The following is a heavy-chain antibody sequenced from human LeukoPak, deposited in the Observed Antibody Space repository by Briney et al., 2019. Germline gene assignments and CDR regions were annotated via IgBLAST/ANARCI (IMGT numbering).Heavy chain of an antibody. Sequence: PGESLKISCKGSGYSFTSYWIGWVRQMPGKGLEWMGIIYPGDSDTRYSPSFQGQVTISADKSISTAYLQWSSLKASDTAMYYCARSIHDYGDAFYIWGQGTMVTVSS. V-gene: IGHV5-51*01. CDR3: ARSIHDYGDAFYI. CDR2: IYPGDSDT. CDR1: GYSFTSYW. D-gene: IGHD4-17*01. J-gene: IGHJ3*02.